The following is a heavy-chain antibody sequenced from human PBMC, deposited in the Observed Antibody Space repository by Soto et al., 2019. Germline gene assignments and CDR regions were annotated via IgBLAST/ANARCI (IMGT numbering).Heavy chain of an antibody. J-gene: IGHJ6*02. Sequence: SETLSLTCTVSGGSLSGYYWSWIRQPPGKGLEWIGYMYNTGSTVYNPSFKSRVTISVDTSKNQFSLKLNSVTAADTAVYYCARDLWGYCGTDCSPLDVWGQGTTVTVSS. CDR3: ARDLWGYCGTDCSPLDV. V-gene: IGHV4-59*01. CDR1: GGSLSGYY. CDR2: MYNTGST. D-gene: IGHD2-21*02.